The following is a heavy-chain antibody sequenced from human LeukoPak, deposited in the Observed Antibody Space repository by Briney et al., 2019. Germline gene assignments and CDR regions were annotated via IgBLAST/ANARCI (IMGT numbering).Heavy chain of an antibody. CDR3: ACLTTADAFDI. CDR1: GGSFSGYY. J-gene: IGHJ3*02. Sequence: SETLSLTCAVYGGSFSGYYWSWIRQPPGKGLEWIGYIYDSGSTNYNPSLKSRVTISVDTSKNQSSLKLSSVTAADTAVYYCACLTTADAFDIWGQGTMVTVSS. CDR2: IYDSGST. D-gene: IGHD3-22*01. V-gene: IGHV4-59*01.